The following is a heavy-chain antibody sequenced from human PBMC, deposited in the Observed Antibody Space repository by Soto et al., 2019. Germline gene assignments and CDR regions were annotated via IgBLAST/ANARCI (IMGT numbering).Heavy chain of an antibody. CDR2: IYYSGST. J-gene: IGHJ4*02. CDR1: GGSISSGDYY. CDR3: AGRGYCSGGSCYSGSDY. D-gene: IGHD2-15*01. Sequence: QVQLQESGPGLVKPSQTLSLTCTVSGGSISSGDYYWSWIRQPPGKGLEWIGYIYYSGSTYYNPSLKSRVTISVDTSKNQFSLKLSSVTAAHTAVYYCAGRGYCSGGSCYSGSDYWGQGTLVTVSS. V-gene: IGHV4-30-4*01.